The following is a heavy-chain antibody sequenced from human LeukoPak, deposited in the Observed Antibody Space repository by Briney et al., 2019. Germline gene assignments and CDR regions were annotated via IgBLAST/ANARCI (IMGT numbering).Heavy chain of an antibody. CDR2: IYYSGST. J-gene: IGHJ5*02. D-gene: IGHD6-6*01. CDR1: GGSISSGAYY. CDR3: ARDRSSSAGGWFDP. V-gene: IGHV4-61*08. Sequence: PSETLSLTCTVSGGSISSGAYYWSWIRQHPGKGLEWIGYIYYSGSTNYNPSLKSRVTISVDTSKNQFSLKLSSVTAADTAVYYCARDRSSSAGGWFDPWGQGTLVTVSS.